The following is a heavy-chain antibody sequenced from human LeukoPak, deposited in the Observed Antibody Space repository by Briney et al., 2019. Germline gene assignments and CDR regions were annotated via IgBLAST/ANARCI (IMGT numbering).Heavy chain of an antibody. V-gene: IGHV3-48*01. Sequence: GGSLRLSCAASGFTFSSYSMNWVRQAPGKGLEGVSYISSSSSTIYYADSVKGRFTISRDNAKNSLYLQMNSLRAEDTAVYYCARDPTFADSSGYCFDYWGQGTLVTVSS. CDR3: ARDPTFADSSGYCFDY. CDR1: GFTFSSYS. J-gene: IGHJ4*02. CDR2: ISSSSSTI. D-gene: IGHD3-22*01.